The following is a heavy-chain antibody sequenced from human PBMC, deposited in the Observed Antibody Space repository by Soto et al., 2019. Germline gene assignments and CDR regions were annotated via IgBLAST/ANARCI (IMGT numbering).Heavy chain of an antibody. CDR2: ISWNSGSI. Sequence: SLKISCAASGFTSDDYAMHWVRQAPGKGLEWVSGISWNSGSIGYADSVKGRFTISRDNAKNSLYLQMNSLRAEDTALYYCAKDSGLYYDILTGPPFDYWGQGTLVTVSS. CDR1: GFTSDDYA. V-gene: IGHV3-9*02. CDR3: AKDSGLYYDILTGPPFDY. J-gene: IGHJ4*02. D-gene: IGHD3-9*01.